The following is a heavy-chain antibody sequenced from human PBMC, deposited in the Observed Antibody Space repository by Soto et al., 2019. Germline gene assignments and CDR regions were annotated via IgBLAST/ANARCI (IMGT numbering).Heavy chain of an antibody. CDR1: GGSISSYY. CDR2: MHYGGST. Sequence: SETLSLTCSVSGGSISSYYYSWFRQPPGKGLEWIGSMHYGGSTYYNPSLKSRVTISVDTSKNQFSLKLSSVTAADTAVYYCARHVGENDYWGQGTLVTVSS. CDR3: ARHVGENDY. D-gene: IGHD3-10*01. J-gene: IGHJ4*02. V-gene: IGHV4-59*05.